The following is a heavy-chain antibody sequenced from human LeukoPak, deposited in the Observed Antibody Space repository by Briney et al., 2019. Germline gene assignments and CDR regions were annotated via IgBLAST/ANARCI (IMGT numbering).Heavy chain of an antibody. J-gene: IGHJ4*02. V-gene: IGHV1-46*01. CDR1: GYTFTSYY. CDR3: ARTDPSTGFDY. CDR2: INPSGGST. D-gene: IGHD2-2*01. Sequence: ASVKVSCTASGYTFTSYYMHWVRQAPGQGLEWMGIINPSGGSTSYAQKFQGRVTMTRDTSTSTVYMELSSLRSEDTAVYYCARTDPSTGFDYWGQGTLVTVSS.